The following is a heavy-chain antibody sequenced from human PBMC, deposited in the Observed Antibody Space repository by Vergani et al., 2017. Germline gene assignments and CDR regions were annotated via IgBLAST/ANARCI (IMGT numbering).Heavy chain of an antibody. Sequence: QESGPGLVKPSQTLSLTCTVSGGSISSGGYYWSWIRQHPGKGLEWLALIYWDDDKRYSPSLKSRLTITKDTSKNQVVLTMTNMDPVDTATYYCAHSLNYDILTGYANYFDYWGQGTLVTVSS. CDR2: IYWDDDK. CDR3: AHSLNYDILTGYANYFDY. V-gene: IGHV2-5*08. CDR1: GGSISSGGYY. J-gene: IGHJ4*02. D-gene: IGHD3-9*01.